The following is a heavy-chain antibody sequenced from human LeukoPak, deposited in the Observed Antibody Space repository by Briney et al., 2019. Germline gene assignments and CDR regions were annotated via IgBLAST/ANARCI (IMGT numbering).Heavy chain of an antibody. Sequence: SETLSLTCTVSGGPIRRCDYYWRWIRQPPGEGLGWYGYIYYSGRTYYNPALRSRATISVDTSKTQYSLMLSSVTAADAAVYYCAGADYYDSRCWFDPWGQGTLVTVSS. CDR2: IYYSGRT. CDR3: AGADYYDSRCWFDP. J-gene: IGHJ5*02. CDR1: GGPIRRCDYY. D-gene: IGHD3-22*01. V-gene: IGHV4-30-4*01.